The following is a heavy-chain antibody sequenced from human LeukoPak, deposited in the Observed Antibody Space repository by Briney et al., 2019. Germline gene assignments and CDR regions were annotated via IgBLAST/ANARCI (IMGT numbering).Heavy chain of an antibody. CDR1: GFTVSSNY. CDR2: IYSGGST. CDR3: ARVPRGYSNYDY. D-gene: IGHD4-11*01. V-gene: IGHV3-66*02. J-gene: IGHJ4*02. Sequence: GGSLRLSCAASGFTVSSNYMSWVRQAPGKGLEWVSVIYSGGSTYYADSVKGRFTISRDNSKNTLYLQMNSLRAEDTAVYYCARVPRGYSNYDYWGQGTLVTVSS.